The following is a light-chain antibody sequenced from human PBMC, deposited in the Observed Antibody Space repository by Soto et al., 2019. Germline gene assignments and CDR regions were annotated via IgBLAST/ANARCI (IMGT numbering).Light chain of an antibody. CDR2: DAA. J-gene: IGKJ2*01. CDR3: QQYDNHPRT. CDR1: QDISNH. V-gene: IGKV1-33*01. Sequence: DIPMTQSPSSLSASVGDRVTITCQASQDISNHLDWFRQIPGKAPNLLTYDAAYLETGVSSRFNGSVSWSDFIFTISSLQPEDIATYYCQQYDNHPRTFGQGTKLEIK.